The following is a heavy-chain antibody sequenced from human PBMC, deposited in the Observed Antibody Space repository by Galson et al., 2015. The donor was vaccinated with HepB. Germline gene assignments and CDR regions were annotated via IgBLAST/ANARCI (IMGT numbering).Heavy chain of an antibody. D-gene: IGHD2-2*01. V-gene: IGHV3-9*01. CDR2: ISWNSGSI. CDR1: GFTFDDYA. CDR3: AKEGWDRGREYQLLETSYYFDY. Sequence: SLRLSCAASGFTFDDYAMHWVRQAPGKGLEWVSGISWNSGSIGYADSVKGRFTISRDNAKNSLYLQMNSLRAEDTALYYCAKEGWDRGREYQLLETSYYFDYWGQGTLVTVSS. J-gene: IGHJ4*02.